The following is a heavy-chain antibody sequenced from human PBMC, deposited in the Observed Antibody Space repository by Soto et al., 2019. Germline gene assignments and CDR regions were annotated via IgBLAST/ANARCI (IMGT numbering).Heavy chain of an antibody. Sequence: SGGSLRLSSAASGFSFSSYAMSWVRQAPGKGLDWVSAISGSGTKTHYADSVKGRFTISRDNSKNTLYLQMNSLRAEDTAVYYCAKESVRYYDSSGDFDYWGQGTLVTVSS. J-gene: IGHJ4*02. V-gene: IGHV3-23*01. CDR1: GFSFSSYA. CDR2: ISGSGTKT. CDR3: AKESVRYYDSSGDFDY. D-gene: IGHD3-22*01.